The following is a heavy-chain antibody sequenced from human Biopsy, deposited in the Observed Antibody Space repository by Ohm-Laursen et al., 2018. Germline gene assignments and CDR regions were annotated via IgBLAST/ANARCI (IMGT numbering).Heavy chain of an antibody. D-gene: IGHD3-10*01. J-gene: IGHJ6*02. V-gene: IGHV1-69*06. CDR2: VTPIFGTS. Sequence: SSVKVFCKVPGGTFSDYAISWVRQAPGQGLEWMGGVTPIFGTSNHALKFQGRVTITADKSTSTAYMELNSLRYDDTAMYYCARDALLPGVGGMDVWGQGTTVTVSS. CDR3: ARDALLPGVGGMDV. CDR1: GGTFSDYA.